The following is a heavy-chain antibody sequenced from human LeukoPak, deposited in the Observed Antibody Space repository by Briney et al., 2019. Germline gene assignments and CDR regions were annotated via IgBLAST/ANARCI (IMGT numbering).Heavy chain of an antibody. CDR1: GYTFTSYG. CDR2: ISAYIGNT. CDR3: AREADYYDSSGYFDY. D-gene: IGHD3-22*01. J-gene: IGHJ4*02. Sequence: ASVKVSCKASGYTFTSYGISWVRQAPGQGLEWMGWISAYIGNTNYAQKLQGRVTMTTDTSTSTAYMELGSLRSDDTAVYYCAREADYYDSSGYFDYWGQGTLVTVSS. V-gene: IGHV1-18*01.